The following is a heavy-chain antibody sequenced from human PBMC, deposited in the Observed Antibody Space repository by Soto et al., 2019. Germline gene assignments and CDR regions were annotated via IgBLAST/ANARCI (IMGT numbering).Heavy chain of an antibody. CDR2: IYYSGST. V-gene: IGHV4-39*07. D-gene: IGHD3-22*01. CDR1: GGSISSSSYY. Sequence: SETLSLTCTVSGGSISSSSYYWGWIRQPPGKGLEWIGSIYYSGSTYYNPSLKSRVTISVDTSKNQFSLKLSSVTAADTAVYYCARSGLYPGPNFDYWGQGTLVTVSS. J-gene: IGHJ4*02. CDR3: ARSGLYPGPNFDY.